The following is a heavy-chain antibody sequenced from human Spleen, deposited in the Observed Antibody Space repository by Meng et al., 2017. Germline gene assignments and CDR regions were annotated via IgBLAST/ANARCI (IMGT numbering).Heavy chain of an antibody. CDR3: ARHSSGWNLFDY. V-gene: IGHV1-2*06. D-gene: IGHD6-19*01. J-gene: IGHJ4*02. CDR2: INPNSGGT. Sequence: QVQLVQAGAGVKRPGAPWKVSCKASGYTFTGYYMHWVRQAPGQGLEWMGRINPNSGGTNYAQKFQGRVTMTRDTSISTAYMELSRLRSDDTAVYYCARHSSGWNLFDYWGQGTLVTVSS. CDR1: GYTFTGYY.